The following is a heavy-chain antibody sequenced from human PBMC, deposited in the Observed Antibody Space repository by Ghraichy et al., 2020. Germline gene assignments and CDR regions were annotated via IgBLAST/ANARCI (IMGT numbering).Heavy chain of an antibody. J-gene: IGHJ6*02. CDR1: GFTFDDYA. D-gene: IGHD6-19*01. CDR2: ISWNSGSI. Sequence: GGSLRLSCAASGFTFDDYAMHWVRQAPGKGLEWVSGISWNSGSIGYADSVKGRFTISRDNAKNSLYLQMNSLRAEDTALYYCAKDKTVAGPGSYGMDVWGQGTTVTVSS. CDR3: AKDKTVAGPGSYGMDV. V-gene: IGHV3-9*01.